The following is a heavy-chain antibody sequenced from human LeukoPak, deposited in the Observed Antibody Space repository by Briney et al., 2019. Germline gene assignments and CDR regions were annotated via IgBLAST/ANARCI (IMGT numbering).Heavy chain of an antibody. D-gene: IGHD3-22*01. J-gene: IGHJ4*02. CDR1: GFTFSSDA. CDR3: GKSPHESSGSIAN. CDR2: SNGSASNT. V-gene: IGHV3-23*01. Sequence: WSLLLSCAASGFTFSSDAMSCVGRAPAGGLVWFSISNGSASNTYSADSVKGRFTISRDSSKTTLHLQMNSLRAEDTAVYYCGKSPHESSGSIANWGQGTLVTVSS.